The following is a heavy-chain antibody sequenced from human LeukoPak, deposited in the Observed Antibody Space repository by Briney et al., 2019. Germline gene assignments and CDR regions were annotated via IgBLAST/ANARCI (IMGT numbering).Heavy chain of an antibody. V-gene: IGHV4-30-4*01. CDR3: ARDLIVGATAFDI. CDR2: IYYSGST. D-gene: IGHD1-26*01. Sequence: PSETLSLTCTVSGGSISSGDYYGSWIRRPPGKGLEWIGYIYYSGSTYYNPSLMSRVTISVYTAKNQFSLKLSSVTAADTAVYYCARDLIVGATAFDIWGQGTMVTVSS. J-gene: IGHJ3*02. CDR1: GGSISSGDYY.